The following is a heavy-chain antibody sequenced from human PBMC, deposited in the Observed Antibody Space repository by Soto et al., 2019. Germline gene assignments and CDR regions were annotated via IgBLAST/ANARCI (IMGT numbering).Heavy chain of an antibody. V-gene: IGHV3-23*01. CDR1: GFTFSSYA. J-gene: IGHJ5*02. CDR2: ISGSGGST. CDR3: AKEGPRSQPKYNWFDP. Sequence: GGSLRLSCAASGFTFSSYAMSWVRQAPGKGLEWVSAISGSGGSTYYADSVKGRFTISRDNSKNTLYLQMNSLRAEDTAVYYCAKEGPRSQPKYNWFDPWGQGTLVTVSS.